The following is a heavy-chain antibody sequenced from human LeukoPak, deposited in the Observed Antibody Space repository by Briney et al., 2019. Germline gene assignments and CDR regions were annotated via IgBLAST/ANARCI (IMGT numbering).Heavy chain of an antibody. CDR2: IYYSGST. J-gene: IGHJ4*02. CDR1: GGSISSSSYY. V-gene: IGHV4-39*01. CDR3: ARRLAAVDY. Sequence: PSETLSLTCTVSGGSISSSSYYWGWIRQPPGKGLEWIGSIYYSGSTYYNPSLKSRVTISVDTSKNQFSLKLSSVTAADTAVYYCARRLAAVDYWGQGTLVTVSS. D-gene: IGHD6-13*01.